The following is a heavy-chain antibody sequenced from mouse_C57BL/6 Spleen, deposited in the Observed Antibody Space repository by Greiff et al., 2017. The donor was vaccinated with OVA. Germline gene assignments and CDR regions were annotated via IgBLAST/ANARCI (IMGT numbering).Heavy chain of an antibody. J-gene: IGHJ4*01. CDR2: IYPGAGDT. CDR3: ALLRGYAMDY. CDR1: GYAFSSSW. V-gene: IGHV1-82*01. Sequence: VKLQESGPELVKPGASVKISCKASGYAFSSSWMNWVKQRPGKGLEWIGRIYPGAGDTNYNGKFKGKATLTADKSSSTAYMQLSSLTSEDSAVYFCALLRGYAMDYWGQGTSVTVST. D-gene: IGHD1-1*01.